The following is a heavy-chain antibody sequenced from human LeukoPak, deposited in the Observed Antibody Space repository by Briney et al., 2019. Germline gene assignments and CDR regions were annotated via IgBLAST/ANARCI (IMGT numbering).Heavy chain of an antibody. D-gene: IGHD3-22*01. Sequence: ASVKVSCKASGYTFTSCGISWVRQAPGQGLEWMGWISAYNGNTNYAQKLQGRVTMTTDTSTSTAYMELRSLRSDDTAVYYCAREGERSGYQPFDYWGQGTLVTVSS. CDR2: ISAYNGNT. CDR1: GYTFTSCG. V-gene: IGHV1-18*01. J-gene: IGHJ4*02. CDR3: AREGERSGYQPFDY.